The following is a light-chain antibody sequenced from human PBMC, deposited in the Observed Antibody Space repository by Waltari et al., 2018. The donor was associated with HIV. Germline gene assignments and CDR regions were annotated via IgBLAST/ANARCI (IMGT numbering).Light chain of an antibody. CDR2: DVS. CDR3: CSYAGSNTFNYV. Sequence: QSALTQPASVSGSPGPSIPISCPGTSSDVGGYHSVSWYQQHPGKAPKLMIYDVSKRPSGVSNRFSGSKSGNTASLTISGLQAEDEADYYCCSYAGSNTFNYVFGTGTKVTVL. J-gene: IGLJ1*01. V-gene: IGLV2-23*02. CDR1: SSDVGGYHS.